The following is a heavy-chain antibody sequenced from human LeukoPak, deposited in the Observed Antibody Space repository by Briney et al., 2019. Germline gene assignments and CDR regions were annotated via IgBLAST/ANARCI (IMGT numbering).Heavy chain of an antibody. CDR2: IYSGGST. V-gene: IGHV3-66*01. Sequence: PGGSLRLSCAASGFTVSSNYMSGVRQAPGKGLEWVSVIYSGGSTYYADSVKGRFTISRDNSKNTLYLQMNSLRAEDTAVYYCARGASIYYYGMDVWGQGTTVTVSS. CDR1: GFTVSSNY. D-gene: IGHD5-24*01. J-gene: IGHJ6*02. CDR3: ARGASIYYYGMDV.